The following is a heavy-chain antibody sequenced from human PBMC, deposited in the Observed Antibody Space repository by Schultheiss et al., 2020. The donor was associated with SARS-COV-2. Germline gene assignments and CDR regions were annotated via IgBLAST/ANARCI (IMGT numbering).Heavy chain of an antibody. CDR2: IYYSGST. Sequence: SQTLSLTCTLSGGSISSSSYYWSWIRQHPGKGLEWIGYIYYSGSTNYNPSLKSRVTISVGKSKNQFSLKLSSVTAADTAVYYCAREVVIAVAAPYYYYGMDVWGQGTTVTVSS. CDR3: AREVVIAVAAPYYYYGMDV. CDR1: GGSISSSSYY. D-gene: IGHD6-19*01. V-gene: IGHV4-61*05. J-gene: IGHJ6*02.